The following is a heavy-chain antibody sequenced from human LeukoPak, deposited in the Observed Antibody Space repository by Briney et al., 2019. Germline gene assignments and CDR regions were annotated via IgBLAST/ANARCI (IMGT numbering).Heavy chain of an antibody. J-gene: IGHJ6*03. CDR1: GFTFSSYS. CDR2: ISSSSSYI. CDR3: ARGPYGDYGGDYYYYYMDV. V-gene: IGHV3-21*01. Sequence: GGSLRLSCAASGFTFSSYSMNWVRQAPGKGLEWVSSISSSSSYIYYADSVKGRFTISRDNAKNSLYLQMNRLRGEDTAVYYCARGPYGDYGGDYYYYYMDVWGKGTTVTISS. D-gene: IGHD4-17*01.